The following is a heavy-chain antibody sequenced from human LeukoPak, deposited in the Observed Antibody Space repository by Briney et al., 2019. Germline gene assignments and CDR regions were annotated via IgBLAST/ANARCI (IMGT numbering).Heavy chain of an antibody. CDR1: VFSFRTYA. Sequence: GGSLRLSCTTSVFSFRTYAMTWVRQAPGKGLEWVSTISVDDQGSTYYTDSVKGRFTISRDTSQNTLSLQMNSLRGDDTAVYYCTKAGVRFGDFDYWGQGTLVTVSS. D-gene: IGHD3-10*01. J-gene: IGHJ4*02. CDR3: TKAGVRFGDFDY. CDR2: ISVDDQGST. V-gene: IGHV3-23*01.